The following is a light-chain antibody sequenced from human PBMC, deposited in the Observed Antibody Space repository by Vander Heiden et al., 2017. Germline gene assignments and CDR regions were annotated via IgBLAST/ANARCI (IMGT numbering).Light chain of an antibody. J-gene: IGLJ3*02. V-gene: IGLV2-14*03. CDR2: DVT. CDR3: SSFATGSTLGV. CDR1: SNDVGSYNF. Sequence: QSALTQPASVSGSPGQSITIPCTGTSNDVGSYNFVSWYQQHPGQAPKLMLYDVTDRPSGVSNRFSGSKSGNTASLTISGLQPEDEADYYCSSFATGSTLGVFGGGTKLTVL.